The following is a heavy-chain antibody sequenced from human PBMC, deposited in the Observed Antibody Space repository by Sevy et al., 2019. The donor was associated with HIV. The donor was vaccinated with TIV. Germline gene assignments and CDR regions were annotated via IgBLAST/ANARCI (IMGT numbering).Heavy chain of an antibody. V-gene: IGHV3-23*01. CDR1: GFTFSKYS. Sequence: GGSLRLSCAASGFTFSKYSMSWVRQPPGKGLEWVSTLSFGCGEINYADSVKGRFTISRDNSKSSVYLQVNNLRPEDTAVYYCAREGCTKPQDYWGQGTLVTVSS. CDR2: LSFGCGEI. D-gene: IGHD2-8*01. J-gene: IGHJ4*02. CDR3: AREGCTKPQDY.